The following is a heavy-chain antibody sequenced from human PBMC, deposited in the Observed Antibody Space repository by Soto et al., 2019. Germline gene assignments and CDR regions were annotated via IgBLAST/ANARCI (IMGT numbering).Heavy chain of an antibody. CDR2: IYHSGST. J-gene: IGHJ6*04. CDR3: ARDRDPHYYGMDV. D-gene: IGHD3-10*01. V-gene: IGHV4-4*02. CDR1: GGSISSSNW. Sequence: SETLSLTCAVSGGSISSSNWWSWVRQPPGKGLEWIGEIYHSGSTNYNPSLKSRVTISVDKSKNQFSLKLSSVTAADTAVYYCARDRDPHYYGMDVWGKGTTVTVSS.